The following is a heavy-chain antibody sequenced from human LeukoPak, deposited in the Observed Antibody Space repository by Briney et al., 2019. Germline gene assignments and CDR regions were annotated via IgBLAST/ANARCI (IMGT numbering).Heavy chain of an antibody. V-gene: IGHV3-53*01. CDR3: ARGELGATTDDY. Sequence: GGSLRLSCAASGFTVSSNYMSWVRQAPGKGLEWVSAIYSGGSTYYADSVKGRFTISRDNSKNTLYLQMNSLRAEDTAVYYCARGELGATTDDYWGQGTLVTVSS. D-gene: IGHD1-26*01. CDR2: IYSGGST. CDR1: GFTVSSNY. J-gene: IGHJ4*02.